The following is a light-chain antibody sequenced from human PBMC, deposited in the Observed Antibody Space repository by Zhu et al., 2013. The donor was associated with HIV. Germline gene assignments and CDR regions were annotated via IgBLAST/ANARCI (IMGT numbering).Light chain of an antibody. Sequence: EIVLTQSPGTLSLSPGERATLSCTASQSVSSSYLTWYQQRPGQAPRLLIYGASSRATGIPDRFSGSGSGTDFTLTISRLEPEDFAVYYCQLFGNSLWTFGQGTKVEIK. CDR1: QSVSSSY. J-gene: IGKJ1*01. CDR3: QLFGNSLWT. V-gene: IGKV3-20*01. CDR2: GAS.